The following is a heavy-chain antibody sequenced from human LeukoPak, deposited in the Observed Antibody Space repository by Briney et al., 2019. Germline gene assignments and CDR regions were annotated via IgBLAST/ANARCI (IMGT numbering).Heavy chain of an antibody. Sequence: GGSLRLSCAASGFTFSSYAMSWVRQAPGKGLEWVSAISGSGGSTYYADSVKGRFTISRDNSKNTLYLQMNSLRAEDTAVYYCAKDRVLWFGELLSVGWFDPWGQGTLVTASS. J-gene: IGHJ5*02. CDR3: AKDRVLWFGELLSVGWFDP. V-gene: IGHV3-23*01. D-gene: IGHD3-10*01. CDR2: ISGSGGST. CDR1: GFTFSSYA.